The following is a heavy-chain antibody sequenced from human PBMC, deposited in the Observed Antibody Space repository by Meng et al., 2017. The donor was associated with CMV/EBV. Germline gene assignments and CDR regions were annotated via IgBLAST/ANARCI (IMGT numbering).Heavy chain of an antibody. D-gene: IGHD3-10*01. Sequence: GESLKISCAASGFTFSSYAMSWVRQAPGKGLEWVSTISHSGGSTYYADSVKGRFTISRDNSNSTLYVQMNNLRAEDTAVYYCAKVGWFGEKNDYWGQGTLVTVSS. J-gene: IGHJ4*02. V-gene: IGHV3-23*01. CDR3: AKVGWFGEKNDY. CDR2: ISHSGGST. CDR1: GFTFSSYA.